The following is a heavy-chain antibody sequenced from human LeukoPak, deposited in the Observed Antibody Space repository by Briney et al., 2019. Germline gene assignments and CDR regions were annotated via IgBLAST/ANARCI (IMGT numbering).Heavy chain of an antibody. Sequence: NAGGSLRLSCAASGFTFSDYSMNWVRQPPGKGLEWIGEINHSGSTNYNPSLKSRVTISVDTSKNQFSLKLSSVTAADTAVYYCARGLAARGWADYWGQGTLVTVSS. V-gene: IGHV4-34*01. CDR3: ARGLAARGWADY. J-gene: IGHJ4*02. D-gene: IGHD6-6*01. CDR2: INHSGST. CDR1: GFTFSDYS.